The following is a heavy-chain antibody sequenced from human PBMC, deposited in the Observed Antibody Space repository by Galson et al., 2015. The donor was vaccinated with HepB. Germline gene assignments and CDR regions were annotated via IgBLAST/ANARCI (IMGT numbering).Heavy chain of an antibody. D-gene: IGHD4-17*01. J-gene: IGHJ3*01. CDR2: ISWNSGNI. CDR1: GFIFDDYT. V-gene: IGHV3-9*01. Sequence: SLRLSCAGSGFIFDDYTMHWVRQVPGKGLEWVSRISWNSGNIGYADSVKGRFTISRDNAENSLFLQMDSLTAEDTALYYCAKDMGHGDYGWAVDVWGQGTMVIVSS. CDR3: AKDMGHGDYGWAVDV.